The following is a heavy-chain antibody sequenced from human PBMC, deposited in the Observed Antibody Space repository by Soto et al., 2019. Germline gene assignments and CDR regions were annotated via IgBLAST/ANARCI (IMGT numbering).Heavy chain of an antibody. CDR2: ISYDGSNK. J-gene: IGHJ4*02. V-gene: IGHV3-30*04. CDR1: GFTFSSYA. CDR3: ARDWFEYCGGDCYADY. D-gene: IGHD2-21*02. Sequence: GGSLRLSCAASGFTFSSYAMHWVRQAPGKGLEWVAVISYDGSNKYYADSVKGRFTISRDNSKNTLYLQMNSLRAEDTAVYYCARDWFEYCGGDCYADYWGQGTLVTVSS.